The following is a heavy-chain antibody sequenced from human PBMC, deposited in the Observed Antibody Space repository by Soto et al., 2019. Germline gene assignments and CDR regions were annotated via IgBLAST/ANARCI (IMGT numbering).Heavy chain of an antibody. Sequence: EVQLVESGGGLVQPGGSLRLSCAASGFSVSSKYMSWVRQAPGTGLEWVSLIQSGGSTYYAGSVKGRFTISRDNSENTLFLQMNSLRVEDTAVYYCTRDDFHCNGGRCYGVPMDVWGKGTMVTVSA. CDR2: IQSGGST. V-gene: IGHV3-66*01. D-gene: IGHD2-15*01. CDR1: GFSVSSKY. CDR3: TRDDFHCNGGRCYGVPMDV. J-gene: IGHJ6*04.